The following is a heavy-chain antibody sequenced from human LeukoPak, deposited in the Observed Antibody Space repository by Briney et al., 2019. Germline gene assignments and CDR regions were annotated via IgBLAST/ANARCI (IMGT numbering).Heavy chain of an antibody. CDR2: INHSGST. CDR1: GGSFSGYY. V-gene: IGHV4-34*01. D-gene: IGHD3-9*01. J-gene: IGHJ6*03. Sequence: SETLSLTCAVYGGSFSGYYWSWIRQPPGKGLEWIGEINHSGSTNYNPSLKSRVTISVDTSKNQFSLKLSSVTAADTAVHYCARRRRLAGYYVGYYYYMDVWGKGTTVTISS. CDR3: ARRRRLAGYYVGYYYYMDV.